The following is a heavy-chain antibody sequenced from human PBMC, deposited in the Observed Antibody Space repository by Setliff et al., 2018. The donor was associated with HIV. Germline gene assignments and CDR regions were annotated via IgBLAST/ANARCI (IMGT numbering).Heavy chain of an antibody. D-gene: IGHD3-22*01. CDR1: GGSIDNNKYY. J-gene: IGHJ5*02. Sequence: SETLSLTCSVSGGSIDNNKYYWTCIRQPPGKGLEWTGSIYHTGRTYYNRSLESRLTISIDTSKNQFSLKLTSVTAADTAMYYCASRIYYYDESRVLREEGFVPWGQGTLVTVSS. V-gene: IGHV4-39*01. CDR2: IYHTGRT. CDR3: ASRIYYYDESRVLREEGFVP.